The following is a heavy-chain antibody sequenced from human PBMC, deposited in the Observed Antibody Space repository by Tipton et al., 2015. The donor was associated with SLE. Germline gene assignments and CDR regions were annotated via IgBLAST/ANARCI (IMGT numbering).Heavy chain of an antibody. J-gene: IGHJ6*03. V-gene: IGHV3-64*01. CDR1: GFDFSSYS. Sequence: SLRLSCAASGFDFSSYSMHWVRQTPGKGLEYVSAISNNGGNPYYANSVKGRFTISRDDSKNMLYLQMNSLRAEDTAVYYCAREGPSWYYYYYMDVWGKGTTVTVSS. CDR3: AREGPSWYYYYYMDV. CDR2: ISNNGGNP. D-gene: IGHD2-15*01.